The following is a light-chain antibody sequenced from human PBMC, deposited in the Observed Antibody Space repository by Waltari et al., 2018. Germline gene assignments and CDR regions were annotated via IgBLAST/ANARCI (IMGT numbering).Light chain of an antibody. CDR2: GAS. Sequence: EIVLTQSPGTLSLSPGDRATLSCRASQSVSRSLAWYQQKPGQAPRLLIYGASSRATGVPDRFSGSGSGTDFSLTISRLEPEDFAVYYCQHYVRLPVTFGQGTKVEIK. CDR1: QSVSRS. J-gene: IGKJ1*01. V-gene: IGKV3-20*01. CDR3: QHYVRLPVT.